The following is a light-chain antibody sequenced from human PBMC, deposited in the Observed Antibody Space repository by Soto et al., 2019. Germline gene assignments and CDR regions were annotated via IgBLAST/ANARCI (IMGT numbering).Light chain of an antibody. CDR3: SSYTSSSTYV. V-gene: IGLV2-14*01. J-gene: IGLJ1*01. Sequence: QSALTQPASVSGSPGQSITISCTGTGSDVGGYDYVSWYQHHPGKAPKVMIYEVTNRPSGVSNRFSGSKSGNTASLTISGLLAEDEADYHCSSYTSSSTYVFGTGTKGTVL. CDR1: GSDVGGYDY. CDR2: EVT.